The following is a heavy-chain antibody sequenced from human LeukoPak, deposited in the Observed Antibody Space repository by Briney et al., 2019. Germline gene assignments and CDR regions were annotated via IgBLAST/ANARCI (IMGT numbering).Heavy chain of an antibody. Sequence: GGSLRLSCAASGFTFSSYVMSWVRQAPGKGLEWVSAISGGGGSTYYADSVKGRFTISRDNSKNTLSLQMNSLRAEDTAVYYCVKDALVVPVSMGPPDVDYWGQGTLVTVSS. CDR1: GFTFSSYV. CDR3: VKDALVVPVSMGPPDVDY. CDR2: ISGGGGST. V-gene: IGHV3-23*01. J-gene: IGHJ4*02. D-gene: IGHD2/OR15-2a*01.